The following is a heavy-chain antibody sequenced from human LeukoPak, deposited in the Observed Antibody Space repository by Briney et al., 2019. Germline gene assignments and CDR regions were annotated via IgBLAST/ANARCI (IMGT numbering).Heavy chain of an antibody. CDR3: ARGGEGFMITFGGSSYPDY. Sequence: SETLSLTCAVSGYSISSGYYWGWIRRPPGKWLERIGSIYHSGSTYYNPSLKSRVTISVETSKNHFYLKLHSVTAAATAVSYCARGGEGFMITFGGSSYPDYWGQGTLVTVSS. V-gene: IGHV4-38-2*01. CDR2: IYHSGST. D-gene: IGHD3-16*01. CDR1: GYSISSGYY. J-gene: IGHJ4*02.